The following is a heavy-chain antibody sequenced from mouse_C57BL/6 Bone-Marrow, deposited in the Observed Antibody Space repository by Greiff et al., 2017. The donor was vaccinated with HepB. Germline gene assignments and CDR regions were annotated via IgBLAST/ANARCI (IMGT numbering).Heavy chain of an antibody. CDR2: IDPENGDT. Sequence: EVQRVESGAELVRPGASVKLSCTASGFNIKDDYMHWVKQRPEQGLEWIGWIDPENGDTEYASKFQGKATITADTSSNTAYLQLSSLTSEDTAVYYCTTGDQYYFDDWGQGTTLTVSS. CDR3: TTGDQYYFDD. CDR1: GFNIKDDY. D-gene: IGHD3-3*01. V-gene: IGHV14-4*01. J-gene: IGHJ2*01.